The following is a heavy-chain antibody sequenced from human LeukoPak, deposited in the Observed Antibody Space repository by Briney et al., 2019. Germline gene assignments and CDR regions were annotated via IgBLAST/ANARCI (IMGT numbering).Heavy chain of an antibody. D-gene: IGHD2/OR15-2a*01. CDR2: ISAGGSRT. J-gene: IGHJ4*02. V-gene: IGHV3-23*01. CDR3: ATSGLSRFGF. Sequence: GGSLRLSCEASGFAFRNYAMAWVRQSPGKGLEWVSGISAGGSRTYYSESVKGRFTISRDNSKNTLYLQMNSLRAGDTAVYYCATSGLSRFGFWGQGTLVTVSS. CDR1: GFAFRNYA.